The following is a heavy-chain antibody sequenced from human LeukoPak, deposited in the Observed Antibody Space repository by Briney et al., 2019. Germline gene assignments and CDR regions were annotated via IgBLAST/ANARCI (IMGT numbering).Heavy chain of an antibody. CDR3: AKDYFVVTVGDAFDI. J-gene: IGHJ3*02. D-gene: IGHD2-2*01. V-gene: IGHV3-53*01. Sequence: GGSLRLSCAASGLTVSRNYMSWVRQAPGKGLEWVSVIYSGGSTYYADSVKGRFTISRDNSKNTLYLQMNSLRAEDTAVYYCAKDYFVVTVGDAFDIWGQGTRVTVSS. CDR2: IYSGGST. CDR1: GLTVSRNY.